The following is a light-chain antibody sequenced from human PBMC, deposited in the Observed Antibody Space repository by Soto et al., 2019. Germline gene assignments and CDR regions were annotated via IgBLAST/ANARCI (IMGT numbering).Light chain of an antibody. CDR3: AAWDDSLSGYVV. CDR1: SSNIGSNY. J-gene: IGLJ2*01. V-gene: IGLV1-47*01. Sequence: QSVLTQPPSASGTPGQRVTISCSGSSSNIGSNYVYWYQQLPGTAPKLLIYRNNQRPSGVPDRFSGSKSGTSASLAISGLRSEDEADYYCAAWDDSLSGYVVFGGRTKLTVL. CDR2: RNN.